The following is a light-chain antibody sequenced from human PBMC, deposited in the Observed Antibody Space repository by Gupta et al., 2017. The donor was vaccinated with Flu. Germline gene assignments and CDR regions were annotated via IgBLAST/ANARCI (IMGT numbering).Light chain of an antibody. Sequence: VPFSSSGRSSDIGSKTVNWYLQLPGQAPKLLIYGNGQRPSGVPERFSGSKSGTSASLTISGVQSGDEADYYCEEWDDSIEGPVFGGGTKLTVL. CDR1: SSDIGSKT. V-gene: IGLV1-44*01. CDR2: GNG. J-gene: IGLJ3*02. CDR3: EEWDDSIEGPV.